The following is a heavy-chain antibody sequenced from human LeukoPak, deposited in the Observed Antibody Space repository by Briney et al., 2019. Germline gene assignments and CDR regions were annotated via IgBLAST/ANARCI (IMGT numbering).Heavy chain of an antibody. J-gene: IGHJ3*02. D-gene: IGHD3-22*01. CDR1: GGSISSHY. V-gene: IGHV4-59*11. CDR3: ARDYYDSSGYLSDAFDI. CDR2: NYYSGST. Sequence: PSETLSLTCTVSGGSISSHYWSWIRQPPGKGLEWVGYNYYSGSTNYNPSLKSRVTISVDTSMNQFSLKLSSVTAADTAVYYCARDYYDSSGYLSDAFDIWGQGTMVTVSS.